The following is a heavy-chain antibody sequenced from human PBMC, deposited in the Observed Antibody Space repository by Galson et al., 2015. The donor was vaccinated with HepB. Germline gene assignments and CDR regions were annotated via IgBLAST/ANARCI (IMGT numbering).Heavy chain of an antibody. CDR3: TTAAGNLAFDI. CDR1: GFTFSNAW. J-gene: IGHJ3*02. D-gene: IGHD6-13*01. CDR2: IKSKTDGGTT. Sequence: SLRLSCAASGFTFSNAWMSWVRQAPGKGLEWVGHIKSKTDGGTTDYAAPVKGRFSIAIDDSKNTLYMHKNSQKTEDTDGYYCTTAAGNLAFDIWGQGTMFTVSS. V-gene: IGHV3-15*01.